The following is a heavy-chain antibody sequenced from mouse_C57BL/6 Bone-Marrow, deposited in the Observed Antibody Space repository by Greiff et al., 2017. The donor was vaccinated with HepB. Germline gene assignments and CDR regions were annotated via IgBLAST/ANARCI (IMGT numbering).Heavy chain of an antibody. CDR1: GFTFSSYG. Sequence: EVKVVESGGDLVKPGGSLKLSCAASGFTFSSYGMSWVRQTPDKRLEWVATISSGGSYTYYPDSVKGRFIISRDNAKNTLYLQMSSLKSEDTAMYYCAIGTVEGRWYFDVWGTGTTVTVSS. J-gene: IGHJ1*03. D-gene: IGHD1-1*01. CDR3: AIGTVEGRWYFDV. V-gene: IGHV5-6*01. CDR2: ISSGGSYT.